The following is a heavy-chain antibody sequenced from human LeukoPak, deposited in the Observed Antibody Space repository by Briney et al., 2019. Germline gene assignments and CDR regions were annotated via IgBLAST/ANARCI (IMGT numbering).Heavy chain of an antibody. CDR2: LKSKPDGETT. Sequence: GGSLRLSCAGAGCSFSNAWMSWVRQAPGKGLEWVGRLKSKPDGETTDYAAPVKGRFTISRDDSKNTLYLQMNSLKTEDTAVYYCTTRLRYFDWTIYDFDYWGQGTLVTVSS. CDR3: TTRLRYFDWTIYDFDY. V-gene: IGHV3-15*01. D-gene: IGHD3-9*01. CDR1: GCSFSNAW. J-gene: IGHJ4*02.